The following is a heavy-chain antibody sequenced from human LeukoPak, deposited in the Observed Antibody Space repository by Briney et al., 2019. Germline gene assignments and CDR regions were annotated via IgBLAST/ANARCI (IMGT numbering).Heavy chain of an antibody. CDR2: IGSAGVT. V-gene: IGHV3-13*01. CDR3: ARGALYKDDPFDY. Sequence: GGSLRLSCAASGVTFSSYDMHWVRQAPGKGLEWVSAIGSAGVTSYPASVKGRFTISRENAKNSFYLQMNSLRAGDAAVYYCARGALYKDDPFDYWGQATLVTVSA. CDR1: GVTFSSYD. D-gene: IGHD1-14*01. J-gene: IGHJ4*02.